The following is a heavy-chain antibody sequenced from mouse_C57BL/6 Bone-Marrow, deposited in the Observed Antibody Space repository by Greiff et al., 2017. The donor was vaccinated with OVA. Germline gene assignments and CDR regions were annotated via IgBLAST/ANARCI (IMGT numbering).Heavy chain of an antibody. D-gene: IGHD3-2*02. Sequence: VQLQQPGAELVRPGSSVKLSCKASGYTFTSYWMHWVKQRPIQGLEWIGNIDPSDSETHYNQKFKDKATLTVDKSSSTAYMQLSSLTSEDSAVYYWASGDSSEVYFDYWGQGTTLTVAS. V-gene: IGHV1-52*01. J-gene: IGHJ2*01. CDR1: GYTFTSYW. CDR2: IDPSDSET. CDR3: ASGDSSEVYFDY.